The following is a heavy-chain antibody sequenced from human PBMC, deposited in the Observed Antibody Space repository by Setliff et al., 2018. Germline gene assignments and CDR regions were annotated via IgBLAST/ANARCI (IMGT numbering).Heavy chain of an antibody. V-gene: IGHV4-59*01. CDR3: ARESPLDDYVWGSYRSYYLDY. D-gene: IGHD3-16*02. J-gene: IGHJ4*02. Sequence: PSETLSLTCTVSGGSISSYYWSWIRQPPGKGLEWIGYIYYSGSTNYNPSLKSRVTISVGTSKNQFSLKLSSVTAADTAVYYCARESPLDDYVWGSYRSYYLDYWGQGTLVTVSS. CDR1: GGSISSYY. CDR2: IYYSGST.